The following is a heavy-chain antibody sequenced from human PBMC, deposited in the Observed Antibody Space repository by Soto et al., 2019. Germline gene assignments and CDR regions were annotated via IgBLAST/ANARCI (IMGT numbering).Heavy chain of an antibody. V-gene: IGHV3-23*01. Sequence: PGGSLRLSCGASGFTFSTYAMSWVRQAPGQGLEWVSSISGSDGRTYYADSVKGRFTISRDNSKNTLYLQMSRLRVEDTAVYYCAKGSGVATSYYYFGMDVWGQGTTVTVSS. CDR1: GFTFSTYA. CDR2: ISGSDGRT. J-gene: IGHJ6*02. CDR3: AKGSGVATSYYYFGMDV. D-gene: IGHD3-3*01.